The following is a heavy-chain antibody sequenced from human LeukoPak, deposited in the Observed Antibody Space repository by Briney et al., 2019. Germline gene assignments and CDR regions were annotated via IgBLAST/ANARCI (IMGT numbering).Heavy chain of an antibody. V-gene: IGHV3-23*01. Sequence: GGSLRLSCAASGFTFSSYAMSWVRQAPGKGLEWVSAISGSGGSTYYAAPVKGRFTISRDDSKNTLYLQMNSLKSEDTAMYYCTTERLVLDYWGQGTLVTVSS. J-gene: IGHJ4*02. CDR3: TTERLVLDY. CDR2: ISGSGGST. CDR1: GFTFSSYA. D-gene: IGHD3-22*01.